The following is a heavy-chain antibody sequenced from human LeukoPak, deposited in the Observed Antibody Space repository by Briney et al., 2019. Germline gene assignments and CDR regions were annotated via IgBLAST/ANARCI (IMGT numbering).Heavy chain of an antibody. CDR2: IYYSGST. Sequence: SETLSLTCTVSGGSINSYYWSWIRQPPGKGLEWLGYIYYSGSTNYSPSLKSRVTISVDTSKNQFSLKLSSVTAADTAVYYCASSGSFRQQLIKWGQGTLVTVSS. CDR1: GGSINSYY. J-gene: IGHJ4*02. V-gene: IGHV4-59*01. CDR3: ASSGSFRQQLIK. D-gene: IGHD6-13*01.